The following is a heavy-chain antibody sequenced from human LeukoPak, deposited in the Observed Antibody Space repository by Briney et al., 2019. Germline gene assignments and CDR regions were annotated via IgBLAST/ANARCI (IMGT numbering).Heavy chain of an antibody. J-gene: IGHJ4*02. CDR1: GFNVSTKY. D-gene: IGHD4-23*01. CDR3: ARVGASFYGGNSHY. V-gene: IGHV3-21*01. CDR2: IIGSSGTT. Sequence: GGSLRLSCAASGFNVSTKYMSWVRQAPGKGLEWVSLIIGSSGTTFYADSVKGRFTISRDNAKNSLYLQMNSLRAEDTAVYYCARVGASFYGGNSHYWGQGTLVTVSS.